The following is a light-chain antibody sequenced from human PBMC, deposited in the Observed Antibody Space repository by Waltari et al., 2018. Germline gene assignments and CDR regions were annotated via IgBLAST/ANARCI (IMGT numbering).Light chain of an antibody. Sequence: QSALTQPASVSGSPGQSITISCIGTSSDVGDYNYVSWYQQHPGKAPKLMIFEVSNRPSGVSNRFSGSKSGNTASLTISGLQAEDEADYYCSSYTSSTTWMFGGGTKLTVL. V-gene: IGLV2-14*01. CDR1: SSDVGDYNY. CDR3: SSYTSSTTWM. J-gene: IGLJ3*02. CDR2: EVS.